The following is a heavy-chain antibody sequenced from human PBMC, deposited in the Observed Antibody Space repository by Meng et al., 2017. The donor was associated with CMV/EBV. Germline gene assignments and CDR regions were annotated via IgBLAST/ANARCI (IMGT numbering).Heavy chain of an antibody. CDR2: INPNSGGT. D-gene: IGHD2/OR15-2a*01. CDR1: GYSCTGYY. J-gene: IGHJ5*02. V-gene: IGHV1-2*02. Sequence: VHVVLSGAGVKTPGLSVKVFCKASGYSCTGYYMHWVRQDPGQGLEWMGWINPNSGGTNYAQKFQGRVTMTRDTSISTAYMELSSVTAADTAVYYCAREAFKVIFFPFDPWGQGTLVTVSS. CDR3: AREAFKVIFFPFDP.